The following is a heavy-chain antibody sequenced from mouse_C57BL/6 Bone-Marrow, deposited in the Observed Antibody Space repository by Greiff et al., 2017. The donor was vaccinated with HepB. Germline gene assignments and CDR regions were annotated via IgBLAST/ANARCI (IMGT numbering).Heavy chain of an antibody. CDR2: INPHNGGT. CDR3: ARLLLRKSYWYFDV. J-gene: IGHJ1*03. Sequence: VQLQQSGPELVKPGASVKISCKASGYTFTDYYMNWVKQSHGKSLEWMGDINPHNGGTSYNQQFKGKATLTVDNSSSTAYMENRSLASEDSAVYYCARLLLRKSYWYFDVWGTGTTVTVSS. CDR1: GYTFTDYY. D-gene: IGHD1-1*01. V-gene: IGHV1-26*01.